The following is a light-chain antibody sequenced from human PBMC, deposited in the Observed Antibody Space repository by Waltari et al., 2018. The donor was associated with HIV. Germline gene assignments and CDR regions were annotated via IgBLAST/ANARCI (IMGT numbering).Light chain of an antibody. V-gene: IGKV3-11*01. CDR2: DSS. CDR3: QQRSDWLS. CDR1: RSVGTY. J-gene: IGKJ4*01. Sequence: EVVLTQSPATLSLSPGERATLSCWASRSVGTYFAWYQHKPGQAPRLLIYDSSNRATGVPARFSGSGSGTDFTLTIRSLEPEDSAVYYWQQRSDWLSFGGGTKVEIK.